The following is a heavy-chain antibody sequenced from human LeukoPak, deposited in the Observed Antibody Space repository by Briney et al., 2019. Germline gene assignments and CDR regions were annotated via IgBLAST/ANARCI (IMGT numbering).Heavy chain of an antibody. D-gene: IGHD6-13*01. CDR3: AKEGRTTWYRGWFDS. CDR2: ISGSGGST. Sequence: GGSLRLSCAASGFTFSSYGMSWVRQAPGKGLEWVSAISGSGGSTYYADSVKGRFTISRDNSKNTLYLQMNSLRAADTAVYYCAKEGRTTWYRGWFDSWGQGTLVIVSS. CDR1: GFTFSSYG. J-gene: IGHJ5*01. V-gene: IGHV3-23*01.